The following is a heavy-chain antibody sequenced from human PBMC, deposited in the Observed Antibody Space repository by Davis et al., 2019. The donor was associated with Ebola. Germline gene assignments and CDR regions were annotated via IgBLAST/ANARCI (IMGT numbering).Heavy chain of an antibody. CDR2: MNAGNGNT. D-gene: IGHD2-2*02. V-gene: IGHV1-3*01. Sequence: GASLKFSCKASGYTVTRYAMQWVRQASGQMLEWMGWMNAGNGNTKYSQKFQGRVTITRDTSASTAYMELSSLRSEDTAVYYCARDSIVVVPAAIIIPGYGMYVWSQGPTVTFSS. CDR3: ARDSIVVVPAAIIIPGYGMYV. CDR1: GYTVTRYA. J-gene: IGHJ6*02.